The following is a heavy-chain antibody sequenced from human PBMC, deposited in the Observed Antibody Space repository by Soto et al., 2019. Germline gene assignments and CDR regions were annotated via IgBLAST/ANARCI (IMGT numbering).Heavy chain of an antibody. CDR2: ISSNGGYT. CDR1: GFTFSTYS. Sequence: EVQLVESGGGLVQPGGSLRLSCAASGFTFSTYSMHWVRQAPGKGLEYVSAISSNGGYTYYANSVKGRFTISRDNSKNTLYLQMESLRAEDMAVYYCASQSHYSSGYSFDYWGQGTLVTVSS. D-gene: IGHD3-22*01. CDR3: ASQSHYSSGYSFDY. V-gene: IGHV3-64*01. J-gene: IGHJ4*02.